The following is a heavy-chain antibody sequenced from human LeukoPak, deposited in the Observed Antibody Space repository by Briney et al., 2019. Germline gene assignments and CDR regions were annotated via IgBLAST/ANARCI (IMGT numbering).Heavy chain of an antibody. CDR2: INPSGGTK. Sequence: GASVKVSCKASGYTFTGYYMHWVRQAPGQGLEWMGIINPSGGTKSCAQKFQGRVTMTRDTSMSTVYMELSSLTSEDTAVYYCARWLDAADYWGQGTLVTVSS. D-gene: IGHD6-13*01. V-gene: IGHV1-46*01. CDR1: GYTFTGYY. CDR3: ARWLDAADY. J-gene: IGHJ4*02.